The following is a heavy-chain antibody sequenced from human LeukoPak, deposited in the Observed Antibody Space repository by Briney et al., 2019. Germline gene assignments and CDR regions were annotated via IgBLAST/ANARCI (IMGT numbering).Heavy chain of an antibody. V-gene: IGHV4-34*01. CDR3: ASTLALGY. J-gene: IGHJ4*02. CDR2: INHSGST. CDR1: GGSFSGYY. Sequence: SETLSLTCAVYGGSFSGYYWSWIRQPPGKGLEWIGEINHSGSTNYNPSLKSRVTISVETSKNQFSLKLSSVTAADTAVYYCASTLALGYWGQGTLVTVSS.